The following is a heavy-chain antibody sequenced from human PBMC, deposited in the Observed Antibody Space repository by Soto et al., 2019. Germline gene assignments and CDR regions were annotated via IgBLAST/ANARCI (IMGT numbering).Heavy chain of an antibody. CDR1: GGSISSGGYS. CDR3: ARGGYGSGSYYNVVWYFDL. Sequence: QLQLQESGSGLVKPSQTLSLTCAVSGGSISSGGYSWSWIRQPPGKGLEWIGYIYHSGSTYYNPSLKSRVTLSVDRSKSQFSMKLSSVTAADTAVYYCARGGYGSGSYYNVVWYFDLWGRGTLVTVSS. D-gene: IGHD3-10*01. J-gene: IGHJ2*01. V-gene: IGHV4-30-2*01. CDR2: IYHSGST.